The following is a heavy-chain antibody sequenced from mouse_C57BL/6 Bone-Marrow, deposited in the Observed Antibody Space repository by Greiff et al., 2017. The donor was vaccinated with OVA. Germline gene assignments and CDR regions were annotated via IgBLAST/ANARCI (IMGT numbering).Heavy chain of an antibody. V-gene: IGHV1-81*01. CDR2: IYPRSGNT. Sequence: VMLVESGAELARPGASVKLSCKASGYTFTSYGISWVKQRTGQGLEWIGEIYPRSGNTYYNEKFKGKATLTADKSSSTAYMELRSLTSEDSAVYFCARKDYDGDYYAMDYWGQGTSVTVSS. J-gene: IGHJ4*01. D-gene: IGHD2-3*01. CDR1: GYTFTSYG. CDR3: ARKDYDGDYYAMDY.